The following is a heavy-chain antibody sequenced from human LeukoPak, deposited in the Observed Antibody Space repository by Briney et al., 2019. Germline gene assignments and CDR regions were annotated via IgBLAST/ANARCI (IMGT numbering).Heavy chain of an antibody. Sequence: GGSLRLSCAASGFTFSSYAMSWVRQAPGKGLEWVSAISGSGGSTYYAGSVKGRFTISRDNSKNTLYLQMNSLRAEDTAVYYCAKVRWELLTGKWFDPWGQGTLVTVSS. CDR3: AKVRWELLTGKWFDP. CDR2: ISGSGGST. D-gene: IGHD1-26*01. CDR1: GFTFSSYA. J-gene: IGHJ5*02. V-gene: IGHV3-23*01.